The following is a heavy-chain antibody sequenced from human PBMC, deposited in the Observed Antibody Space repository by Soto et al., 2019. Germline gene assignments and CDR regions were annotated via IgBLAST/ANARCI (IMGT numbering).Heavy chain of an antibody. CDR2: IRSKPFGGTT. V-gene: IGHV3-49*03. Sequence: GGSLRLSCTASGFTFGYYSMSWFRQAPGKGLEWVGVIRSKPFGGTTEYAASVKGRFTISRDDSRSIAYLQMNSLKTEDTAVYYCTRDCTSTSCNYDYGMDVWGQGTTVTVSS. D-gene: IGHD2-2*01. J-gene: IGHJ6*02. CDR3: TRDCTSTSCNYDYGMDV. CDR1: GFTFGYYS.